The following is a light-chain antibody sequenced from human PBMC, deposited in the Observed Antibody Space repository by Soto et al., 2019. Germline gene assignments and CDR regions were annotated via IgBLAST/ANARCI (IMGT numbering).Light chain of an antibody. CDR3: QQYYSYPQT. Sequence: EIVLTQSPGTLSLSPGERATLSCRASQSVSRNYLVWYQQKPGQAPRLLIYATSNRATGIPGRFSGSGSGTDFTLTISCLQSEDFATYFCQQYYSYPQTFGQGTKVDIK. J-gene: IGKJ2*01. CDR1: QSVSRNY. CDR2: ATS. V-gene: IGKV3-20*01.